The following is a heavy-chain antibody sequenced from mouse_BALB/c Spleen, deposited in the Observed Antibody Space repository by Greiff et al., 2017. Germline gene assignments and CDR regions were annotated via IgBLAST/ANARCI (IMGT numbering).Heavy chain of an antibody. CDR1: GFNIKDYY. CDR3: NAAYGNYSAWFAY. J-gene: IGHJ3*01. D-gene: IGHD2-1*01. Sequence: EVQRVESGAELVRSGASVKLSCTASGFNIKDYYMHWVKQRPEQGLEWIGWIDPENGDTEYAPKFQGKATMTADTSSNTAYLQLSSLTSEDTAVYYCNAAYGNYSAWFAYWGQGTLVTVSA. CDR2: IDPENGDT. V-gene: IGHV14-4*02.